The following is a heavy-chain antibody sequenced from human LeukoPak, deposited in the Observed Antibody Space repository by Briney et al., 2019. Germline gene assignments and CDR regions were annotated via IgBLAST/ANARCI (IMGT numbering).Heavy chain of an antibody. D-gene: IGHD5-18*01. V-gene: IGHV3-30-3*01. CDR2: VSSDGNRK. Sequence: GRSLRLSCVASGFTVSAYAMHWVRQAPGKGLQWVAVVSSDGNRKFYADSVEGRFTVSRDNSKNTLFLQMDSLRDGDTAVYYCARAPVDSPTNYYFDYWGQVTLVTVSS. CDR1: GFTVSAYA. J-gene: IGHJ4*02. CDR3: ARAPVDSPTNYYFDY.